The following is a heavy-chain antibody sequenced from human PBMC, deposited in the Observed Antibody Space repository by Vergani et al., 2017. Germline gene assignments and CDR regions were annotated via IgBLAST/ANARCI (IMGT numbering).Heavy chain of an antibody. V-gene: IGHV3-33*01. Sequence: QVQLVESGGGVVQPGRSLRLSCAASGFTFSSYGMHWVRQAPGKGLEWVAVIWYDGSNKYYADSVKGRFTISRDYSKNSLYLQMNSLRAEDTAVYYCARGGPPVGKLFRDYWGQGTLVTVSS. CDR3: ARGGPPVGKLFRDY. CDR1: GFTFSSYG. J-gene: IGHJ4*02. CDR2: IWYDGSNK. D-gene: IGHD2-15*01.